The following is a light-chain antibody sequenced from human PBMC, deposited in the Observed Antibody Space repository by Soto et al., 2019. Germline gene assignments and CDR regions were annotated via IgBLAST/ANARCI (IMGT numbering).Light chain of an antibody. V-gene: IGLV2-14*01. J-gene: IGLJ2*01. CDR2: EVR. CDR3: ASYTSSSTSVI. CDR1: SSDVGGYKY. Sequence: QSALTQPASVSVSPGQSITIACTGTSSDVGGYKYVSWYQQHPDKAPQLIIFEVRNRPSGISSRFSGSKSGNTASLTISGLQAEDEADYYCASYTSSSTSVIFGRGTKLTVL.